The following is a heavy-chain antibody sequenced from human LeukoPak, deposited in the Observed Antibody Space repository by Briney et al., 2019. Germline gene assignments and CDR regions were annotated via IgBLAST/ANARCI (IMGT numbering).Heavy chain of an antibody. CDR1: GFTFSSNA. Sequence: GGPLRLSCAASGFTFSSNAMGWVRQAPGKGLEWVSAITASAASTYYADSVKGRFTISRDNSKNTLYLQMNSLRAEDTAIYYCAKDRRGPAAGTWYFESWGQGNLVTVSS. CDR3: AKDRRGPAAGTWYFES. CDR2: ITASAAST. V-gene: IGHV3-23*01. J-gene: IGHJ4*02. D-gene: IGHD6-13*01.